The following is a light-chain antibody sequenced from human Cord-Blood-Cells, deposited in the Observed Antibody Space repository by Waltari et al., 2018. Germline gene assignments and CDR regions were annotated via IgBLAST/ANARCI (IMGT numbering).Light chain of an antibody. CDR2: DAS. CDR1: QSVSSSY. V-gene: IGKV3D-20*01. Sequence: ELVLTHSPPTLSLSPAERPTLSCGASQSVSSSYLAWYQQKPGLAPRLLIDDASSRATGIPDRFSGGGAGTDCTLTISRLEPEDFAVYYCQQYGRSPRTFGRGTKVEIK. J-gene: IGKJ1*01. CDR3: QQYGRSPRT.